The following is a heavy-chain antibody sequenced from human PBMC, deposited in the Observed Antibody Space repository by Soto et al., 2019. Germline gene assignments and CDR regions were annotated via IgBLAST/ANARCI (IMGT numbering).Heavy chain of an antibody. CDR1: GGSISSGGYS. CDR3: AGPGNYYGSGSYFPPYYYYGMDV. Sequence: PSETLSLTCAVSGGSISSGGYSWSWIRQPPGKGLVWIGYIYHSGSTYYNPSLKSRVTISVDRSKNQFSLKLSSVTAADTAVYYCAGPGNYYGSGSYFPPYYYYGMDVWGQRTTVT. CDR2: IYHSGST. V-gene: IGHV4-30-2*01. D-gene: IGHD3-10*01. J-gene: IGHJ6*02.